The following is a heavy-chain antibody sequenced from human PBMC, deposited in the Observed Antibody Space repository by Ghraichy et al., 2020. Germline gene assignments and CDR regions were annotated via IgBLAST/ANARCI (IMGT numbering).Heavy chain of an antibody. CDR1: GYSFTNYG. CDR2: ISGYNGYT. CDR3: ARTLSGSGSYYYPYYGMDV. D-gene: IGHD3-10*01. J-gene: IGHJ6*02. V-gene: IGHV1-18*01. Sequence: ASVKVSCKASGYSFTNYGIGWVRQAPGQGLEWMGWISGYNGYTYYTENLQGRVTMTTDTSTATAYMELRSLESDDTAGYYCARTLSGSGSYYYPYYGMDVWGQGTTVTVS.